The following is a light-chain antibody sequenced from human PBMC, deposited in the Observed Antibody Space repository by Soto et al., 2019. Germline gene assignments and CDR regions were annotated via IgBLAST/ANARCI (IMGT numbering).Light chain of an antibody. J-gene: IGLJ2*01. Sequence: SALTQPASVSGSTGQSITISCTGTSSDVGSYNLVSWYQQHPGKAPKRMIYEGSKRPSGVSNRFSGSKSGNTASLTISGLQAEDEADYYCCSYAGSNVVFGGGTKLTVL. V-gene: IGLV2-23*01. CDR1: SSDVGSYNL. CDR2: EGS. CDR3: CSYAGSNVV.